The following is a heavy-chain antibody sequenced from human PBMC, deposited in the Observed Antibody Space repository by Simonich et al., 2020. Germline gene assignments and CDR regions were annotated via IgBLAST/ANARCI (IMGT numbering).Heavy chain of an antibody. V-gene: IGHV3-74*01. CDR3: ARNRLDY. CDR1: GFTFSNYW. J-gene: IGHJ4*02. Sequence: EVQLVESGGGLVQPGGSLRLSCAASGFTFSNYWMHWVRQAPGKGRGRVSRINSGGRSTSYADSVRGRFTISRDNAKNTLYLQMNSLRAEDTAVYYCARNRLDYWGQGTLVTVSS. CDR2: INSGGRST.